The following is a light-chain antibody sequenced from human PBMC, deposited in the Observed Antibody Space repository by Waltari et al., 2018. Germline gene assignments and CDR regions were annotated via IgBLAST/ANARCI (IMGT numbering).Light chain of an antibody. CDR2: DIT. CDR1: SSDVGGYNY. Sequence: QSALTQPRSVSGSPGQSVTISCTGTSSDVGGYNYVSWYQQDPGKAPKLMIYDITKRPSGFPDRFSGSKSGNTASLTISGVQAEDEADYYCCSYVGPNTFWVFGGGTKLTVL. CDR3: CSYVGPNTFWV. J-gene: IGLJ3*02. V-gene: IGLV2-11*01.